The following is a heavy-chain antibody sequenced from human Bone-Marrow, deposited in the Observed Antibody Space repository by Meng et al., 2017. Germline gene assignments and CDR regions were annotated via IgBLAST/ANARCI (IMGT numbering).Heavy chain of an antibody. J-gene: IGHJ6*02. Sequence: GESLKISCAASGFTVSSNYMSWVRQAPGKGLEWVSVIYSGGSTYYADSVKGRFTISRDNSKNTLYLQMNSLRAEDTAVYYCAREQYQLLTYYYGMDVWGQGTTVTVSS. D-gene: IGHD2-2*01. CDR3: AREQYQLLTYYYGMDV. CDR1: GFTVSSNY. CDR2: IYSGGST. V-gene: IGHV3-53*01.